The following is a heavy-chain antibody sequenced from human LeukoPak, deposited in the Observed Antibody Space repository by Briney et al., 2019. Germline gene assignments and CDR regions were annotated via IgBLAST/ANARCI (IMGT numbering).Heavy chain of an antibody. CDR3: ARDPDSYHSGAYYSFFDY. Sequence: PGGSLRLSCAASGFTLSTYWMHWLRQSLGEGLVWVSRINSDGSSSAYADSVKGRFTISRDNAKNTLSLQMNSLRAEDTAVYYCARDPDSYHSGAYYSFFDYWGQGILVTVSS. J-gene: IGHJ4*02. D-gene: IGHD3-22*01. V-gene: IGHV3-74*01. CDR1: GFTLSTYW. CDR2: INSDGSSS.